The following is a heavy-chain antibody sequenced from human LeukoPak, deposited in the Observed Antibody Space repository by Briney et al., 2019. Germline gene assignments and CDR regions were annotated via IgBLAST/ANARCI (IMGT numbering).Heavy chain of an antibody. J-gene: IGHJ4*02. V-gene: IGHV3-33*01. CDR3: ARDGSGWSIW. D-gene: IGHD6-19*01. Sequence: GGSLRLSCAASGFTFNNYGMHWVRQAPGRGLEWVALLWYDGTNENYADSVKGRFTISRDNAKNSQYLQMNSLRAEDTAVYYCARDGSGWSIWWGQGTLVTVSS. CDR1: GFTFNNYG. CDR2: LWYDGTNE.